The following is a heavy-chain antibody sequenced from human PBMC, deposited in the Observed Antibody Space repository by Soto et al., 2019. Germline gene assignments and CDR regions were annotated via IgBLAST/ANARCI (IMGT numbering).Heavy chain of an antibody. D-gene: IGHD1-26*01. CDR1: GYTFTGYY. CDR3: ARELSLSAYVKWYYGMDV. J-gene: IGHJ6*02. CDR2: INPNTGGT. V-gene: IGHV1-2*02. Sequence: ASVKVSCKASGYTFTGYYIYWVRQAPGEGLEWMAWINPNTGGTNYAQRFQGRVTLTRDTSISTAYMELSGLRSDDTAVYYCARELSLSAYVKWYYGMDVWGQGTTVT.